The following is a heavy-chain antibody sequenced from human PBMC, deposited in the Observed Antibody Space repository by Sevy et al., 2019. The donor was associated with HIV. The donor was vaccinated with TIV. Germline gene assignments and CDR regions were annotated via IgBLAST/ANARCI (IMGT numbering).Heavy chain of an antibody. CDR1: GFTFSSYA. CDR2: ISGSGGST. J-gene: IGHJ4*02. V-gene: IGHV3-23*01. CDR3: AKDWGGSIVGVPAADG. D-gene: IGHD2-2*01. Sequence: GGSLRLSCAASGFTFSSYAMSWVRQAPGKGLEWVSAISGSGGSTYYADSVKGRFTISRDNSKNTLYLQMNSLRAEDTAVYYCAKDWGGSIVGVPAADGWGQGTLVTVSS.